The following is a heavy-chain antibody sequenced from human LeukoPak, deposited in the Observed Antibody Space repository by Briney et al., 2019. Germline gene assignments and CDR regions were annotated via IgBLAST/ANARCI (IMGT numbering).Heavy chain of an antibody. D-gene: IGHD6-19*01. Sequence: ASVKVSCKVSGYTLTELSMHGVRQAPGKGLEWMGGFDPEDGETIYAQKFQGRVTMAEDTSTDTAYMELSSLRSEDTAVYYCATELKSSGWHDYWGQGTLVTVSS. CDR3: ATELKSSGWHDY. V-gene: IGHV1-24*01. J-gene: IGHJ4*02. CDR1: GYTLTELS. CDR2: FDPEDGET.